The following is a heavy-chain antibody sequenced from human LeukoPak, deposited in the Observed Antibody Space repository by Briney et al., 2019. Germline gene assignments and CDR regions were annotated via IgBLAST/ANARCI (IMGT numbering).Heavy chain of an antibody. V-gene: IGHV3-23*05. D-gene: IGHD6-19*01. CDR3: ARGDNGWHFDY. CDR1: GFTFSSYA. J-gene: IGHJ4*02. CDR2: ICSGANT. Sequence: GGSLRLSCAASGFTFSSYAMRWVRQAPGKGLEWLTPICSGANTYSSDSVTGIFTSSTDNSNHTMYMPMLHLSGENTAVDYCARGDNGWHFDYWGQGTLVTVSS.